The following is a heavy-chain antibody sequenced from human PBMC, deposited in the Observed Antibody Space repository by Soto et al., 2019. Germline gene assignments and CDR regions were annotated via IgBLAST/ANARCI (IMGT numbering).Heavy chain of an antibody. Sequence: PGGSLRLSCVTSGFTFNTFAMTWVRQAPGKGLEWVSSLSGRGGNTYYADSVKGRFTISRANSENTLFLQMSSLRAEDTATYYCAKPGGVYWYFDLWGRGTLVTVSS. V-gene: IGHV3-23*01. CDR2: LSGRGGNT. D-gene: IGHD3-3*01. CDR1: GFTFNTFA. J-gene: IGHJ2*01. CDR3: AKPGGVYWYFDL.